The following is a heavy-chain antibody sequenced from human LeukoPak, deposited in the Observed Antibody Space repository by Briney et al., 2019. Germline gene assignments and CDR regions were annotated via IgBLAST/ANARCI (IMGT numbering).Heavy chain of an antibody. D-gene: IGHD3-22*01. Sequence: SETLPLTCAVYGRSFSGYYWSWIRRTPGKGLEWIGEITHSGSTTYNPSLKSRVTISVDTSKNQFSLKLSSVTAADTALYYCARAPEYYYDSSGYYLTNIYFDYWGQGTLVTVSS. CDR1: GRSFSGYY. V-gene: IGHV4-34*01. CDR3: ARAPEYYYDSSGYYLTNIYFDY. CDR2: ITHSGST. J-gene: IGHJ4*02.